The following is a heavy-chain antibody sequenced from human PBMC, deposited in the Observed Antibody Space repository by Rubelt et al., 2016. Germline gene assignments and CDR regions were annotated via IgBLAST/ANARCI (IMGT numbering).Heavy chain of an antibody. CDR1: GGSISSSNYY. CDR3: ARQVDSGSYYIDY. D-gene: IGHD1-26*01. V-gene: IGHV4-39*01. J-gene: IGHJ4*02. CDR2: IYYSGTT. Sequence: QLQLLESGPGLVRPSETLSLTCSVSGGSISSSNYYWGWVRRPPGKGLEWIGSIYYSGTTYFNPSLESRVTMSVDTSKNQNPVKLGSVIASDASLYYCARQVDSGSYYIDYWGQGTLVTVSS.